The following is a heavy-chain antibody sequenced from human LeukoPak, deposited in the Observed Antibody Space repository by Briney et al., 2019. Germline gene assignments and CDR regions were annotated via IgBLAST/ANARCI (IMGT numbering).Heavy chain of an antibody. CDR1: GFTFSSYA. Sequence: GSLRLSCAASGFTFSSYAMSWIRQPPGKGLEWIGYIYYSGSTNYNPSLKSRVTISVDTSKNQFSLKLSSVTAADTAVYYCARHRWSSSWYILDYWGQGTLVTVSS. CDR2: IYYSGST. D-gene: IGHD6-13*01. V-gene: IGHV4-59*08. J-gene: IGHJ4*02. CDR3: ARHRWSSSWYILDY.